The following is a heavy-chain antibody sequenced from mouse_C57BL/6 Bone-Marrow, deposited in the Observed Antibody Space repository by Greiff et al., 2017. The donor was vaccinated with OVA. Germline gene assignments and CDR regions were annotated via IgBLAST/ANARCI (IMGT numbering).Heavy chain of an antibody. CDR3: ARRNWDGFAD. V-gene: IGHV3-6*01. D-gene: IGHD4-1*01. J-gene: IGHJ3*01. Sequence: EVQLQESGPGLVKPSQSLSLTCSVTGYSITSGYYWNWIRQFPGNKLEWMGYISYDGSNNYNPSLKNRISITRDTSKNQFFLKLNSVTTEDTATYYCARRNWDGFADWGQGTLVTVSA. CDR2: ISYDGSN. CDR1: GYSITSGYY.